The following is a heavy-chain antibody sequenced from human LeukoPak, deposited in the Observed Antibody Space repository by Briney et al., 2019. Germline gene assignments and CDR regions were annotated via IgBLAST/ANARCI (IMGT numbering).Heavy chain of an antibody. V-gene: IGHV4-34*01. Sequence: PSETLSLTCAVYGGSFSGYYWSWIRQPPGKGLEWIGEINHSGSTNYNPSLKSRVTISVDTSKNQFSLKLSSVTAADTAVYYCARGRETYSGSDKDAFDIWGQGTMVTVSS. D-gene: IGHD1-26*01. CDR1: GGSFSGYY. J-gene: IGHJ3*02. CDR3: ARGRETYSGSDKDAFDI. CDR2: INHSGST.